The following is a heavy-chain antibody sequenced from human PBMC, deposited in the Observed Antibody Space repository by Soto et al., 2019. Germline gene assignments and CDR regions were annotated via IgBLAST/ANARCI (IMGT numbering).Heavy chain of an antibody. Sequence: EVQLVESGGGLVQPGGSLRLSCTASGFIVSDTYVNWVRQAPGKGLEWVSVISNRGDTHYADSVRGRFSLSRDNSDNTLHLQMNNLRVEDTAVYYCAREPRYCRGGSCSITGDAYDIWGQGTMVTVSS. V-gene: IGHV3-66*01. D-gene: IGHD2-15*01. J-gene: IGHJ3*02. CDR2: ISNRGDT. CDR1: GFIVSDTY. CDR3: AREPRYCRGGSCSITGDAYDI.